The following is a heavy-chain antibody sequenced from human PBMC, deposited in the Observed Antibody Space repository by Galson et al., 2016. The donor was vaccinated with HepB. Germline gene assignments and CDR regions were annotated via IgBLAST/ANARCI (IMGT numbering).Heavy chain of an antibody. CDR2: IYFGGTT. J-gene: IGHJ3*02. Sequence: SETLSLTCTVSGGSINTNTDYYWIWIRQPADKGLEWIGRIYFGGTTNYNPSLESRVTMSLDTSKNQFSLTLSSVTAADTARYFCARGYHEGSGTVDIWGLGTLVSVSS. D-gene: IGHD3-10*01. CDR1: GGSINTNTDYY. CDR3: ARGYHEGSGTVDI. V-gene: IGHV4-4*07.